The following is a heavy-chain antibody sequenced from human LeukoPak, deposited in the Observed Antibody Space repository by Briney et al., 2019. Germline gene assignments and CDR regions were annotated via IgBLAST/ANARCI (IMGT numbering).Heavy chain of an antibody. J-gene: IGHJ4*02. CDR3: ARHFFGWDPPHY. V-gene: IGHV3-21*01. D-gene: IGHD1-26*01. CDR1: GFTFSSYS. CDR2: ISSSSSYI. Sequence: GGSLRLSCAASGFTFSSYSMNWVRQAPGKGLEWVSSISSSSSYIYYADSVKGRFTISRDNAKNSLYLQMNSLRAEDTAVYYCARHFFGWDPPHYWGQGTLVTVSS.